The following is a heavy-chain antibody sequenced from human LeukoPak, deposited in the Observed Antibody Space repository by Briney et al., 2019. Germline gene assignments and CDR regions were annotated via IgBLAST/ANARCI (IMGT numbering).Heavy chain of an antibody. V-gene: IGHV4-39*07. CDR2: IYYSGST. J-gene: IGHJ5*02. D-gene: IGHD6-25*01. CDR1: GGSISSSSYY. Sequence: SETLSLTCTVSGGSISSSSYYWGWIRQPPGKGLEWIGSIYYSGSTYYNPSLKSRVTISVDTSKNQFSLKLSSVTAADTAVYYCARAVGGPSRWLDPWGQGTLVTVSS. CDR3: ARAVGGPSRWLDP.